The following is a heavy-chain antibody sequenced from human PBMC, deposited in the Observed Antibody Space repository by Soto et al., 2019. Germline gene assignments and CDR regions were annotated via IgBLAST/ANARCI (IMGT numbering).Heavy chain of an antibody. J-gene: IGHJ4*02. CDR3: ARDIHARRVAARPVDY. V-gene: IGHV3-33*01. D-gene: IGHD6-6*01. CDR1: GFTFSSYG. CDR2: IWYDGSNK. Sequence: GGSLRLSCAASGFTFSSYGMHWVRQAPGKGLEWVAVIWYDGSNKYYADSVKGRFTISRDNSKNTMYLQMNSLRAEDTAVYYCARDIHARRVAARPVDYWGQGTLVTVSS.